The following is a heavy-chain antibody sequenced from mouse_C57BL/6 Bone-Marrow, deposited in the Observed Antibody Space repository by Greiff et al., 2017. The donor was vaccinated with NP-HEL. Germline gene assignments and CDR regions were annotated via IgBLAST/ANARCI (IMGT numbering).Heavy chain of an antibody. J-gene: IGHJ4*01. CDR3: ARHPLWSYYYAMDY. CDR2: INPSSGYT. CDR1: GYTFTSYT. Sequence: QVHLQQSRAELARPGASVKMSCKASGYTFTSYTMHWVKQRPGQGLEWIGYINPSSGYTKYNQKFKDKATLTADKSSSTAYMQLSSLTSEDSAVYYCARHPLWSYYYAMDYWGQGTSVTVSS. D-gene: IGHD1-1*02. V-gene: IGHV1-4*01.